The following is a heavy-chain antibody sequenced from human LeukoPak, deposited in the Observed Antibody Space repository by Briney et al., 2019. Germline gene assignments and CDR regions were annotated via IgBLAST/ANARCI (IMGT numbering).Heavy chain of an antibody. CDR1: GGSISSYY. Sequence: PSETLSLTCTVSGGSISSYYWSWIRQPPGRGLEWIGYIYTSGSTNYNPSLKSRVTISVDTSKNQFSLKVSSVTDSDTAVYYCARPDIAMVGDVWGKGTTVTVSS. CDR3: ARPDIAMVGDV. CDR2: IYTSGST. D-gene: IGHD5-18*01. V-gene: IGHV4-4*09. J-gene: IGHJ6*04.